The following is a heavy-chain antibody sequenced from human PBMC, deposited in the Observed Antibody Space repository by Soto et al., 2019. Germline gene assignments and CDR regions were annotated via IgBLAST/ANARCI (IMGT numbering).Heavy chain of an antibody. D-gene: IGHD3-10*01. J-gene: IGHJ5*02. CDR1: GDSIGSGNHY. CDR3: ARTDYGTAYFDP. CDR2: IFYSGTA. Sequence: PSETLSLTCTVSGDSIGSGNHYWSWIRQPPGKGLEWIGYIFYSGTAYYNPSLKRRLTISVDTSKNQFSLKLSSVTAADTAVYYCARTDYGTAYFDPWGQGSLVTASS. V-gene: IGHV4-30-4*01.